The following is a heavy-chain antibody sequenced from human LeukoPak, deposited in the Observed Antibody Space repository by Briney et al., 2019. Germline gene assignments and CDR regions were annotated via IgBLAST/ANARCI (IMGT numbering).Heavy chain of an antibody. Sequence: GGSLRLSCVVSGFTFSSYSMIWVRQAPGKGLQWVANMKKDGSETKYVESVKGRFAISRDNAKNSLYLQMNSLRAEDTAVYYCGRHRSGSGTYFIDYWGQGTLVSVSS. CDR2: MKKDGSET. CDR3: GRHRSGSGTYFIDY. J-gene: IGHJ4*02. D-gene: IGHD3-10*01. V-gene: IGHV3-7*01. CDR1: GFTFSSYS.